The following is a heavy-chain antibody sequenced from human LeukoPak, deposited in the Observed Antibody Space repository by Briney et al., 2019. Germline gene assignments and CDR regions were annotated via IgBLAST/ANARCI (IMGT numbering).Heavy chain of an antibody. Sequence: SETLSLTCTVSGGSISSSSYSWGWIRLPPGKGLEWIGSIYYSGSTYYNPSLKSRVTISVDTSKNQFSLKLSSVTAADTAVYYCARRRRYYDSSGYKDAFDIWGQGTMVTVSS. CDR3: ARRRRYYDSSGYKDAFDI. J-gene: IGHJ3*02. V-gene: IGHV4-39*01. CDR1: GGSISSSSYS. CDR2: IYYSGST. D-gene: IGHD3-22*01.